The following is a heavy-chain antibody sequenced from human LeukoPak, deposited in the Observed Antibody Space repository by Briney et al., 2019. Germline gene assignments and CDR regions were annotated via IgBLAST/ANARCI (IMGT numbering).Heavy chain of an antibody. V-gene: IGHV4-30-4*08. CDR2: IFSTGST. J-gene: IGHJ4*02. D-gene: IGHD5-12*01. CDR1: GGSINSGDHC. Sequence: SETLSLTCTVSGGSINSGDHCWSWIRQSPGKGPEWIGYIFSTGSTYYNPSLQSRLTISQDKSTNQFFLKLTSVTAADTAVYYCARDRGGWLRPYFDSWGLGTLVTVSS. CDR3: ARDRGGWLRPYFDS.